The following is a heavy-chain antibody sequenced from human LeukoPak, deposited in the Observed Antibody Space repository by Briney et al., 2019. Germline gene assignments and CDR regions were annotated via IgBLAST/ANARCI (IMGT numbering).Heavy chain of an antibody. D-gene: IGHD3-3*01. CDR3: ARRDDFWSGYAFDI. J-gene: IGHJ3*02. CDR2: IYYSGST. CDR1: GGSISSHY. Sequence: PSETLSLTCTVSGGSISSHYWSWIRQPPGKGLEWIGYIYYSGSTNYNPSLKSRVTISVDTSKNQFSLKLSSVTAADTAVYYCARRDDFWSGYAFDIWGQGTMVTVSS. V-gene: IGHV4-59*11.